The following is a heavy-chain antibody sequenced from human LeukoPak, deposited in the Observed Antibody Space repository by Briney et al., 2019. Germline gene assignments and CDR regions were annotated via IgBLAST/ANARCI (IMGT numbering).Heavy chain of an antibody. CDR2: ISWNSGSI. D-gene: IGHD3-16*01. V-gene: IGHV3-9*01. CDR3: ATFRGMRAGY. J-gene: IGHJ4*02. Sequence: GGSLRLSCAASGFTFDDYAMHWVRQAPGKGLEWVSGISWNSGSIGYADSVKGRFTISRDNAKNSLYLQMNSLRAEDTALYYCATFRGMRAGYWGQGTLVTVSS. CDR1: GFTFDDYA.